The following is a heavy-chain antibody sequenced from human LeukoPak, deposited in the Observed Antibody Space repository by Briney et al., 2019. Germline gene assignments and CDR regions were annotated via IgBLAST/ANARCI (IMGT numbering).Heavy chain of an antibody. V-gene: IGHV3-7*01. CDR1: GFTFSSYW. CDR3: ARAAINIPGVRVSFDY. J-gene: IGHJ4*02. D-gene: IGHD2-2*01. CDR2: IKQDGSEK. Sequence: PGGSLRLSCAASGFTFSSYWMSWVRQAPGKGLEWVANIKQDGSEKYYVDSVKGRFTISRDNAKNSLYLQMNSLRAEDTAVYYCARAAINIPGVRVSFDYWGQGTLVTVSS.